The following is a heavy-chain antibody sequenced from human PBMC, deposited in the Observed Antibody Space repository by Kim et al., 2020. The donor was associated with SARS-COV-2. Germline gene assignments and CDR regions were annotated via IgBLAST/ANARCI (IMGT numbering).Heavy chain of an antibody. D-gene: IGHD3-3*01. J-gene: IGHJ5*02. V-gene: IGHV4-30-4*01. CDR2: IYYSGGT. CDR1: GGSISSGDCY. Sequence: SETLSLTCTVSGGSISSGDCYWSWIRQPPGKGLEWIGYIYYSGGTYYNPSLKSRVTISVDTSKNQFSLKLSSVTAADTAVYYCARAPSSITIFGVAIINWFDPWGQGTLVTVSS. CDR3: ARAPSSITIFGVAIINWFDP.